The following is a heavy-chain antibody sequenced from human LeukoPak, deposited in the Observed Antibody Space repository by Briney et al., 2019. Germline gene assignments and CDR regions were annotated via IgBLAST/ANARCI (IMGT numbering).Heavy chain of an antibody. Sequence: PGGSLRLSCAASGFTFSNYWMSWVRQAPGKGLEWVANINQDGSEKNHVDSVKGRFTISRDNAKNSVYLQMSSLRAEDTAVYYCARVLGRSMIEGWDALDMWGQGTTVTVSS. D-gene: IGHD3-22*01. V-gene: IGHV3-7*04. J-gene: IGHJ3*02. CDR1: GFTFSNYW. CDR2: INQDGSEK. CDR3: ARVLGRSMIEGWDALDM.